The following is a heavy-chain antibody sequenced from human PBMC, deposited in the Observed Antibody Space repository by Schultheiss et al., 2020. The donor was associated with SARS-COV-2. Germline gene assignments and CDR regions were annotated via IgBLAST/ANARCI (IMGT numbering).Heavy chain of an antibody. J-gene: IGHJ4*02. D-gene: IGHD2-2*01. CDR1: GYTFTGYY. CDR3: ARVCSSTSCHDY. CDR2: INPNSGGT. Sequence: GESLKISCKASGYTFTGYYMHWVRQAPGQGLDWMGWINPNSGGTNYAQNFQGWVTMTGDTSISTAYMELSRLRSDDTAVYYCARVCSSTSCHDYWGQGTLVTVSS. V-gene: IGHV1-2*04.